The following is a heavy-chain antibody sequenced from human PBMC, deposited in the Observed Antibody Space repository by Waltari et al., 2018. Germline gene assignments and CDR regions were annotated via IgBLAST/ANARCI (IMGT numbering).Heavy chain of an antibody. CDR3: ARAGLDDAFDI. D-gene: IGHD6-19*01. V-gene: IGHV4-61*02. CDR2: IYTRGST. J-gene: IGHJ3*02. CDR1: GGSISSGSYY. Sequence: QVQLQESGPGLVKPSQTLSLTCTVSGGSISSGSYYWSWIRPPAGKGLEWIGRIYTRGSTNYNPSRKSRVTISLDTSKNQFSLKLSSVTAADTAVYYCARAGLDDAFDIWGQGTMVTVSS.